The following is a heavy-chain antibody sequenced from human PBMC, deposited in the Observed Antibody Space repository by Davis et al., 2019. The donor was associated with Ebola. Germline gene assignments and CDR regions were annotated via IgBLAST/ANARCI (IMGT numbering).Heavy chain of an antibody. CDR3: ARVRGSGRYWSLGYYYNGMDV. CDR2: FRGSDGNT. V-gene: IGHV3-23*01. J-gene: IGHJ6*02. CDR1: GFTFSTYV. D-gene: IGHD1-26*01. Sequence: GESLKISCAASGFTFSTYVMFWVRQAPGKGLEWVSSFRGSDGNTYYADSVKGRFTISRDSSKNTLYLQMNSLRAEDTAVYYCARVRGSGRYWSLGYYYNGMDVWGQGTTVTVSS.